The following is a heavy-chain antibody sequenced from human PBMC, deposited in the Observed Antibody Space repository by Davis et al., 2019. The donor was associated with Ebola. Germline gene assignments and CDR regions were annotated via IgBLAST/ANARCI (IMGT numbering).Heavy chain of an antibody. V-gene: IGHV3-48*02. CDR3: ARGGKRGSQNLVYYYYGMDV. D-gene: IGHD3-16*01. J-gene: IGHJ6*02. CDR2: ISSSSSTI. Sequence: GGSLRLSCAASGFTFSSYSMNWVRQAPGKGLEWVSYISSSSSTIYYADSVKGRFTISRDNAKNSLYLQMNSLRDEDTAVYYCARGGKRGSQNLVYYYYGMDVWGQGTTVTVSS. CDR1: GFTFSSYS.